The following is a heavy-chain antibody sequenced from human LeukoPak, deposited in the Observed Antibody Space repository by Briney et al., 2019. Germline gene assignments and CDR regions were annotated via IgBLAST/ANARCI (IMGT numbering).Heavy chain of an antibody. V-gene: IGHV1-2*02. CDR3: ARDSVRKTPENWFDP. CDR2: INPNSGGT. CDR1: GYTFTGYY. D-gene: IGHD5/OR15-5a*01. J-gene: IGHJ5*02. Sequence: ASVKVSCKASGYTFTGYYMHWVRQAPGQGLEWMGWINPNSGGTNYAQKFQGRVTMTRDTSISTAYMELSRLRSDDTAVYYCARDSVRKTPENWFDPWGQGTLVTVSP.